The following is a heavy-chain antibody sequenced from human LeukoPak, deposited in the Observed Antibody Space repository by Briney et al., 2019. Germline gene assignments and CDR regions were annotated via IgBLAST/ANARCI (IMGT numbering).Heavy chain of an antibody. J-gene: IGHJ4*02. CDR2: ISAYNGNT. V-gene: IGHV1-18*01. CDR3: ARDKGSYSSSSVDY. D-gene: IGHD6-13*01. CDR1: GGTFTSYD. Sequence: ASVKVSCKASGGTFTSYDISWVRQAPGQGLEWMGWISAYNGNTNYAQKLQGRVTMTTDTSTSTAYMELRSLRSDDTAVYYCARDKGSYSSSSVDYWGQGTLVTVSS.